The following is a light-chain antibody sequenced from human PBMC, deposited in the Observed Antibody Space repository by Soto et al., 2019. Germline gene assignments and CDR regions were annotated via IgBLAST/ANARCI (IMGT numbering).Light chain of an antibody. CDR1: QSVTSK. J-gene: IGKJ5*01. Sequence: EVVLPQSPGTLSLSPGDSATLSCGASQSVTSKLAWYQQKPGQAHRLLISGASNRATGIPDRFSGSGSGTDFTLTISRLEPDEFALYFCQQYGGSPITVGLGTRLEIK. CDR2: GAS. CDR3: QQYGGSPIT. V-gene: IGKV3-20*01.